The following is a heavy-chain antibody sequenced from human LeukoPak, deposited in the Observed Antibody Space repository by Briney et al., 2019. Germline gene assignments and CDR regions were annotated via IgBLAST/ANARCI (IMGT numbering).Heavy chain of an antibody. J-gene: IGHJ4*02. D-gene: IGHD6-13*01. V-gene: IGHV3-7*01. Sequence: GGSLRLSCEASGFTFSSYWMSWVRQAPGKGLEWVANIKQDGSDKYYIDSLKGRFTVSRDNAKNSLYLQMNSLRVEDTAVYYCARDREGSSSWSFDYWGQGTLVTVSS. CDR1: GFTFSSYW. CDR2: IKQDGSDK. CDR3: ARDREGSSSWSFDY.